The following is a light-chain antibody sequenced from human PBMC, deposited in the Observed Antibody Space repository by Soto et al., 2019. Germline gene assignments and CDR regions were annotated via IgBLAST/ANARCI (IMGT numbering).Light chain of an antibody. CDR1: QSVSSY. CDR2: DAS. J-gene: IGKJ1*01. Sequence: EIVLTQSPATLSLSPGERATLSCRASQSVSSYLAWYQQKPGQAPRLLIYDASNRATGIPARFSGSGSGTDFTLTISSLEPEDFAVYYCQQRRNWPPWTFGPGTKVDIK. CDR3: QQRRNWPPWT. V-gene: IGKV3-11*01.